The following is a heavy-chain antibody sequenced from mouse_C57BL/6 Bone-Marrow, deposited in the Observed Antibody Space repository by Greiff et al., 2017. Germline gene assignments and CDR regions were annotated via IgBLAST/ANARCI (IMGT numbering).Heavy chain of an antibody. CDR2: ITYDGSST. CDR1: GFTFSDYY. Sequence: DVHLVESEGGLVQPGSSMKLSCTASGFTFSDYYMAWVRQIPEKGLEWVANITYDGSSTYYPDTLKSRFIISRDNAKNILYLQMSHLKSEDTATYYCARDGPSCCGMDYWGQGTSGTVSA. V-gene: IGHV5-16*01. CDR3: ARDGPSCCGMDY. J-gene: IGHJ4*01. D-gene: IGHD3-3*01.